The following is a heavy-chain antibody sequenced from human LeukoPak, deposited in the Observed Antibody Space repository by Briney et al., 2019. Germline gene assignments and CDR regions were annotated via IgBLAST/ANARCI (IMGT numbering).Heavy chain of an antibody. V-gene: IGHV3-33*01. CDR1: GFTFSSYG. Sequence: GRSLRLSCAASGFTFSSYGMHWVRQAPGKGLEWVAVIWYDGSNKYYADSVKGRFTISRDNSKNTLFLQMNSLRAEDTAVYYRARCAERIHDPENYFDYWGQGTLVTVSS. CDR2: IWYDGSNK. D-gene: IGHD1-1*01. J-gene: IGHJ4*02. CDR3: ARCAERIHDPENYFDY.